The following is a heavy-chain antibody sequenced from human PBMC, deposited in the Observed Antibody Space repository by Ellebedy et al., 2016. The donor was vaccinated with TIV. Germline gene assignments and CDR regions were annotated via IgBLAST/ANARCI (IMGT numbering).Heavy chain of an antibody. J-gene: IGHJ2*01. V-gene: IGHV4-38-2*02. CDR1: SHSISSGYD. Sequence: SETLSLTXTVSSHSISSGYDWLYNWGWIRQSPGNGLEWIGSGYQSGITYYNPSLKSRVTISVDTSKNQFSLKLSSVTAADTAVYFCARLRQSRDRSHWYFDLWGRGTLVTVSS. CDR2: GYQSGIT. D-gene: IGHD1-14*01. CDR3: ARLRQSRDRSHWYFDL.